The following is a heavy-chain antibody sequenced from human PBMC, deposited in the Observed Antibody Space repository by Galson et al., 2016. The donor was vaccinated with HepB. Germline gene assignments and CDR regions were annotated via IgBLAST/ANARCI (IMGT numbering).Heavy chain of an antibody. CDR1: GFTFTTYA. J-gene: IGHJ4*02. V-gene: IGHV3-64D*08. CDR3: VKDSHSEIFGVVSRLDH. D-gene: IGHD3-3*01. CDR2: INNNGGST. Sequence: SLRLSCAASGFTFTTYAMHWVRQAPGKGLDYVSAINNNGGSTYYADSAKGRFTISRDNSKNTLYLQMSSLRPEETAVYYCVKDSHSEIFGVVSRLDHWGQGTLVPVSS.